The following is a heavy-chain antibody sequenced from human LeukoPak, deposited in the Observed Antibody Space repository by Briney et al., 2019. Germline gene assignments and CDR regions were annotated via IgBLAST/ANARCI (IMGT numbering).Heavy chain of an antibody. J-gene: IGHJ4*02. CDR2: RSYDGSNK. D-gene: IGHD2-15*01. CDR3: AKEGCSGGSCSAFDY. V-gene: IGHV3-30*18. CDR1: GFTFSSYG. Sequence: PGRSLRLSCAASGFTFSSYGMHWVRQAPGKGLEWVAVRSYDGSNKYYADSVKGRFTISRDNSKNTLYLQMNSLRAEDTAVYYCAKEGCSGGSCSAFDYWGQGTLVTVSS.